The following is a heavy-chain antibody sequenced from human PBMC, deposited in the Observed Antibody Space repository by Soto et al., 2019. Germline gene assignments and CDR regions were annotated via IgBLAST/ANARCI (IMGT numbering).Heavy chain of an antibody. CDR3: AHTAPGVDFNY. Sequence: QITLKESGPTLVKPTQTLTLTCTFSGFSLTTGGLAEGWIRQPPGKALEWLAVIYWDDDKRYSPSVESRLTIPKDTSHNQVVLTMTNMDPVDTATYYCAHTAPGVDFNYWGRGTLVTVSS. D-gene: IGHD7-27*01. CDR1: GFSLTTGGLA. V-gene: IGHV2-5*02. CDR2: IYWDDDK. J-gene: IGHJ4*02.